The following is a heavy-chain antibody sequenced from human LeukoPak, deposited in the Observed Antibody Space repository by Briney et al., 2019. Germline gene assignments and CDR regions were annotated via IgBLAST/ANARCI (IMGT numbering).Heavy chain of an antibody. CDR1: GGSISSYY. V-gene: IGHV4-4*07. CDR2: IYSSGGT. D-gene: IGHD6-13*01. J-gene: IGHJ3*02. CDR3: ARGIAAASERAFDI. Sequence: SSETLSLTCTVSGGSISSYYWSWIRQPAGKGLEWLGRIYSSGGTDYNPSLKSRVTMSVDTSKNQFSLKLSSVTAADTAVYYCARGIAAASERAFDIWGQGTVVTVSS.